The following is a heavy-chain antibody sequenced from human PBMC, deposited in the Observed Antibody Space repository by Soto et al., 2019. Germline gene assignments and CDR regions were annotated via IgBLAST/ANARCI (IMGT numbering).Heavy chain of an antibody. D-gene: IGHD6-6*01. Sequence: PSETLSLTCTVSGGSISSYYWSWIRQPPGKGLEWIGYIYYSGSTNYNPSLKSRVTISVDTSKNQFSLKLSSVTAADTAVYYCASLTTKYSSSVPNYYFDYWGQGTLVTVSS. CDR1: GGSISSYY. V-gene: IGHV4-59*08. CDR3: ASLTTKYSSSVPNYYFDY. CDR2: IYYSGST. J-gene: IGHJ4*02.